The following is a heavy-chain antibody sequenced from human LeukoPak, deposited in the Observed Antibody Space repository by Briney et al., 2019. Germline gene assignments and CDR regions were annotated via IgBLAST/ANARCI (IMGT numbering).Heavy chain of an antibody. Sequence: ASVKVSCKASGYTFTSYGISWVRQAPGQGLEWMGWINPNSGGTNYAQKFQGRVTMTRDTSISTAYMELSRLRSDDTAVYYCARDAGSGSYFDAFDIWGQGTMVTVSS. CDR3: ARDAGSGSYFDAFDI. J-gene: IGHJ3*02. D-gene: IGHD3-10*01. CDR2: INPNSGGT. CDR1: GYTFTSYG. V-gene: IGHV1-2*02.